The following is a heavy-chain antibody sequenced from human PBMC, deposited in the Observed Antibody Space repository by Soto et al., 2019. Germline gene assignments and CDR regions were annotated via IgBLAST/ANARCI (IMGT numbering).Heavy chain of an antibody. V-gene: IGHV3-23*01. CDR2: ISGSGGST. D-gene: IGHD5-12*01. CDR1: GFTFSSYA. Sequence: GGSLRLSCAASGFTFSSYAMSWVRQAPGKGLEWVSAISGSGGSTYYADSVKGRFTISRDNSKNTLYLQMNSLRAEDTALYYCAKDALVATIEFNFDYWGQGTLVTVSS. J-gene: IGHJ4*02. CDR3: AKDALVATIEFNFDY.